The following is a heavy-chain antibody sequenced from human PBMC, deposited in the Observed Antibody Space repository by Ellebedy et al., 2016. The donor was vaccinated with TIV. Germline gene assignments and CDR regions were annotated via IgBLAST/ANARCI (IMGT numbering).Heavy chain of an antibody. V-gene: IGHV5-51*01. CDR3: ARHDGPNSSWYVRKYYYYGMDV. Sequence: GESLKISCTGSGYTFINYWIGWVRQMPGKGLEWMGIIYPGDSDTRYSPSFQGQVTISADKSISTAYLQWGSLKASDTAMYYCARHDGPNSSWYVRKYYYYGMDVWGQGTTVTVSS. CDR2: IYPGDSDT. J-gene: IGHJ6*02. CDR1: GYTFINYW. D-gene: IGHD6-13*01.